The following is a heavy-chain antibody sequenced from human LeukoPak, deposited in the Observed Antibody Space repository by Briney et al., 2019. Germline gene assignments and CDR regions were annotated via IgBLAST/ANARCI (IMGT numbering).Heavy chain of an antibody. D-gene: IGHD3-10*01. Sequence: GGSLRLSCAASGFTFSSYAMHWVRQAPGKGLEYVSAISSNGGSTYYANSVKGRFTISRDNSKNTLYLRMGSLRAEDMAVYYCARVGGSGSYSYFDYWGQGTLVTVSS. V-gene: IGHV3-64*01. J-gene: IGHJ4*02. CDR1: GFTFSSYA. CDR3: ARVGGSGSYSYFDY. CDR2: ISSNGGST.